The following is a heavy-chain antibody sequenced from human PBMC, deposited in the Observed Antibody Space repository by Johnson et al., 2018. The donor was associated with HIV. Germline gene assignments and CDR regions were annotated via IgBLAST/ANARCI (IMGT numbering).Heavy chain of an antibody. J-gene: IGHJ3*02. V-gene: IGHV3-66*01. D-gene: IGHD1-26*01. CDR2: IYSGGST. Sequence: VRLVESGGGLVQPWGSLRLSCAASGFTVSSNYMSWVRQAPGKGLEWVSVIYSGGSTYYADSVKGRFTISRDNSKNTLYLQMNSLRVEDTAVYYCARDPGGSLGAFDIWGQGTIVTVSS. CDR3: ARDPGGSLGAFDI. CDR1: GFTVSSNY.